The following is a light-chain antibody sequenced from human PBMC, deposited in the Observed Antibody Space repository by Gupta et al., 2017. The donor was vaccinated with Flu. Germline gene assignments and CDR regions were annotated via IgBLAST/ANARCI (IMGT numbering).Light chain of an antibody. CDR1: QSVSTN. V-gene: IGKV3-15*01. Sequence: PATLSVSPGERATLSCRASQSVSTNLAWYQQKPGQAPRLLIYGASTRATGIAARFSGSGSGTEFTLTISSLQSEDFALYYCQQYNNWPETFGQGTKVEIK. CDR2: GAS. CDR3: QQYNNWPET. J-gene: IGKJ1*01.